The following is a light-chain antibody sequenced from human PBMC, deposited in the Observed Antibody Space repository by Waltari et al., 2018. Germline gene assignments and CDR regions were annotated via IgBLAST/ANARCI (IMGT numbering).Light chain of an antibody. CDR3: QAWDSTAVV. V-gene: IGLV3-1*01. J-gene: IGLJ3*02. CDR1: KLGAKY. Sequence: SSELTQAPSVSVSPGQPASPTCSGAKLGAKYVSWYQQKPGQSPVLVIYEDTKRPSGIPERFSGSNSGDTATLTISGTQAMDEADYYCQAWDSTAVVFGGGTKLTVL. CDR2: EDT.